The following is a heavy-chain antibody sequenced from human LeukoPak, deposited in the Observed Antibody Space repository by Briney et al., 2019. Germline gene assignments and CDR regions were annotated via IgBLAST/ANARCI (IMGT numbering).Heavy chain of an antibody. CDR1: GFTFSSYS. CDR2: ISSSSSYI. Sequence: GGSLRLSCAASGFTFSSYSMNWVRQAPGKGLEWVSSISSSSSYIYYADSVKGRFTISRDNAKNSLYLQMNSLRAEDTAVYYCARVGGSSTQLRYYYYGMDVWGQGTTVTVSS. CDR3: ARVGGSSTQLRYYYYGMDV. V-gene: IGHV3-21*01. J-gene: IGHJ6*02. D-gene: IGHD6-13*01.